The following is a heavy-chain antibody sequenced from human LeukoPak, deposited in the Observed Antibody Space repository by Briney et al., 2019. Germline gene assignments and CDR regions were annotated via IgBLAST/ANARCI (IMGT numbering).Heavy chain of an antibody. CDR3: ARVVGLVDV. J-gene: IGHJ6*04. D-gene: IGHD2-15*01. Sequence: GGSLRLSCAASGFTFSDYWMHWVRQAPGKGLVWVSRINGHGSTTTYADSVKGRFTISRDNAKNSLYLQMNSLRAEDTAVYYCARVVGLVDVWGKGTTVTVSS. V-gene: IGHV3-74*01. CDR1: GFTFSDYW. CDR2: INGHGSTT.